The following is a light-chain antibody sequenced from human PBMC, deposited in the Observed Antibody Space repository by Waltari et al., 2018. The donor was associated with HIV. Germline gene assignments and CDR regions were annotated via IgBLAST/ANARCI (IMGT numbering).Light chain of an antibody. CDR3: CSYAGNFIYV. V-gene: IGLV2-11*01. J-gene: IGLJ1*01. Sequence: QSVLTQPRSVSGSPGHSVTISCTGTSRDIGIYNYVSWYQQHPGKAPKLLISDVTRRPSGVPDRFSGSKSGNTASLTISGLQADDEADYYCCSYAGNFIYVFGTGTKVTVL. CDR2: DVT. CDR1: SRDIGIYNY.